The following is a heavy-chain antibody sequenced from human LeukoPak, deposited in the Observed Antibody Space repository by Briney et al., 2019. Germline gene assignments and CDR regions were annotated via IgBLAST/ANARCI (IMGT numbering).Heavy chain of an antibody. Sequence: ASVKVSCKASGYTFTSYGISWVRQAPGQGLEWLAWISAYNGNTKYAQKVQGRVSMTTDTSTSTAYMELRSLRSDDTAVYYCARVTSSGCFDYWGQGTLVTVSS. CDR1: GYTFTSYG. CDR3: ARVTSSGCFDY. V-gene: IGHV1-18*01. CDR2: ISAYNGNT. J-gene: IGHJ4*02. D-gene: IGHD6-19*01.